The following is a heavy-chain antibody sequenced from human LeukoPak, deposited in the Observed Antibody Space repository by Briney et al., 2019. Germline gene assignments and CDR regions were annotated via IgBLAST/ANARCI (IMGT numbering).Heavy chain of an antibody. J-gene: IGHJ4*02. D-gene: IGHD2-21*02. CDR1: GFTFSSYS. Sequence: GGSLRLSCAASGFTFSSYSMNWVCQAPGKGLEWVSSISSSSSYIYYADSVKGRFTISRDNAKNSLYLQMNSLRAEDTAVYYCARDPGVTNVNWGQGTLVTVSS. CDR2: ISSSSSYI. CDR3: ARDPGVTNVN. V-gene: IGHV3-21*01.